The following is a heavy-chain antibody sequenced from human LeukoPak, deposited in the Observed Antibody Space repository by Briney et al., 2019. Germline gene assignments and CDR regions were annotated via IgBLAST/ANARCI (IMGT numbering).Heavy chain of an antibody. D-gene: IGHD2-21*01. Sequence: GGSLRLSCAVSGFTFSSNAMSWVRLPPEQGLEFVSGIYDNGGTTTYADSVKGRFSISRDNSKNTLYLQMDSLRGEDTAVYYCAKDFRIGYSAHFDYWGQGALVTVSS. V-gene: IGHV3-23*01. CDR2: IYDNGGTT. CDR3: AKDFRIGYSAHFDY. J-gene: IGHJ4*02. CDR1: GFTFSSNA.